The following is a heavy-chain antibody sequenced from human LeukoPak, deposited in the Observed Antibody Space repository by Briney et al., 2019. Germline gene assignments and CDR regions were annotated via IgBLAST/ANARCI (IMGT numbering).Heavy chain of an antibody. Sequence: SGTLSLTCAVSGGSISSSNWWSWVRQPPGKGLEWIGEIYRSGSTNSNPSLKSRVTISVDKSKNQFSLKLSSVTAADTAVYYCATLTGGDDCFDICGQGTNVTVPS. D-gene: IGHD2-21*01. CDR3: ATLTGGDDCFDI. V-gene: IGHV4-4*02. CDR2: IYRSGST. CDR1: GGSISSSNW. J-gene: IGHJ3*02.